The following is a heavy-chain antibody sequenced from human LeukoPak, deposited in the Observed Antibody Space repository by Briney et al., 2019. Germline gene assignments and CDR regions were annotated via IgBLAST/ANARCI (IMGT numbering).Heavy chain of an antibody. CDR3: ARPRSGSYYNLDY. Sequence: GGSLRLSCAASGFTFSSYWMHWVRHAPGKGLVWVSRINSDGSSTSYADPVKGRFTISRDNAKNTLYLQMNSLRAEDTAVYYCARPRSGSYYNLDYWGQGTLVTVSS. D-gene: IGHD3-10*01. V-gene: IGHV3-74*01. J-gene: IGHJ4*02. CDR2: INSDGSST. CDR1: GFTFSSYW.